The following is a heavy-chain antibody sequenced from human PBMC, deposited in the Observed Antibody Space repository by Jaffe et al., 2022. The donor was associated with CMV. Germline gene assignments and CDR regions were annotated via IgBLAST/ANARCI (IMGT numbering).Heavy chain of an antibody. V-gene: IGHV4-59*01. J-gene: IGHJ5*02. CDR3: ARDQGTVLSP. Sequence: QVQLQESGPGLVKPSETLSLTCTVSGGSISSDYWSWIRQPPGKGLEWIGYIYYSGSTNYNPSLTSRVTMSIDASKNQFSLKLSSVTAADTAVYYCARDQGTVLSPWGQGTLVTVSS. CDR2: IYYSGST. D-gene: IGHD4-17*01. CDR1: GGSISSDY.